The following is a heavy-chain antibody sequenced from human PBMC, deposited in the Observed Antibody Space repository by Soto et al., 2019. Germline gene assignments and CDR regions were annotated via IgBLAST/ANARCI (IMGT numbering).Heavy chain of an antibody. CDR3: ARGTVTPGLDY. CDR2: IYTDAGT. V-gene: IGHV3-66*01. J-gene: IGHJ4*02. CDR1: GFTVRSNS. D-gene: IGHD4-17*01. Sequence: GGSLRLSCAASGFTVRSNSMSWVRQAPGKGLEWVSMIYTDAGTYYVDSVRGRFTISRDNAKNSLYLQMNSLRAEDTAVYYCARGTVTPGLDYWGQGTLVTVSS.